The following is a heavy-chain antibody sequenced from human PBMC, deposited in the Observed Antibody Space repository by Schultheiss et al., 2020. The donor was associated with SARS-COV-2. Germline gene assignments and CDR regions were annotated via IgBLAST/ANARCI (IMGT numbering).Heavy chain of an antibody. Sequence: GGSLRLSCAASGFTFSSYSMNWVRQAPGKGLEWVSYISSSSSTIYYADSVKGRFTISRDNAKNSLYLQMNSLRAEDTAVYYCARDGYIVATTFDYWGQGTLVTVSS. CDR2: ISSSSSTI. CDR1: GFTFSSYS. V-gene: IGHV3-48*04. CDR3: ARDGYIVATTFDY. J-gene: IGHJ4*02. D-gene: IGHD5-12*01.